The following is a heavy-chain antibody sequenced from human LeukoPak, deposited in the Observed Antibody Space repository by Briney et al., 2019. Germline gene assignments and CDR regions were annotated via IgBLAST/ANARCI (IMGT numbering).Heavy chain of an antibody. CDR3: ARVHGDFWSGYYAYYYYGMDV. J-gene: IGHJ6*02. CDR2: ISAYNGNT. D-gene: IGHD3-3*01. CDR1: GYTFTSYG. V-gene: IGHV1-18*01. Sequence: ASVKVSCTASGYTFTSYGISWVRQAPGQGLEWMGWISAYNGNTNYAQKLQGRVTMTTDTSTSTAYMELRSLRPDDTAVYYCARVHGDFWSGYYAYYYYGMDVWGQGTTVTVSS.